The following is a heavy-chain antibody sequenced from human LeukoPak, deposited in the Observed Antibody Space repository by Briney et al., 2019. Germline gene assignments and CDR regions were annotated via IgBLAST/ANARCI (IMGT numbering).Heavy chain of an antibody. V-gene: IGHV1-69*05. Sequence: SVKVSCKASGGTFSSYAISWVRQAPGQGLEWMGGIIPIFGTANYAQKFQGRVTITTDESTSTAYMELSSLRSEDTAVYYCAREIVVVPAATDAFDIWGQGTMVTVSS. CDR3: AREIVVVPAATDAFDI. J-gene: IGHJ3*02. CDR2: IIPIFGTA. D-gene: IGHD2-2*01. CDR1: GGTFSSYA.